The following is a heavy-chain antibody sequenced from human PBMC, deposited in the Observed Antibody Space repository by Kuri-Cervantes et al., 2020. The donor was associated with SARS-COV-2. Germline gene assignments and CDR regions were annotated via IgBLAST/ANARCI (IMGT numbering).Heavy chain of an antibody. J-gene: IGHJ6*03. V-gene: IGHV3-21*01. Sequence: GGSLRLSCAASGFTFSSHSMNWVRQAPGKGLEWVSCTSSGSTYIYYVDSVKGRFTISRDNAKNSLYLQMNSLRAEDTALYYCARAGGSGGTSDYYYYMDVWGKGTTVTVSS. D-gene: IGHD2-15*01. CDR3: ARAGGSGGTSDYYYYMDV. CDR2: TSSGSTYI. CDR1: GFTFSSHS.